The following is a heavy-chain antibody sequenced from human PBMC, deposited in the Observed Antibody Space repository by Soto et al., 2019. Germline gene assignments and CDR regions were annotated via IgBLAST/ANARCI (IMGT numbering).Heavy chain of an antibody. CDR3: AREPAEQWLPQGVDY. J-gene: IGHJ4*02. CDR1: GFTFSSYA. CDR2: ISYDGSNK. V-gene: IGHV3-30-3*01. Sequence: QVQLVESGGGVVQPGRSLRLSCAASGFTFSSYAMHWVRQAPGKGLEWVAVISYDGSNKYYADSVKGRFTISRDNSKNTLYLQMNSLRAEDTAVYYCAREPAEQWLPQGVDYWGQGTLVTVSS. D-gene: IGHD6-19*01.